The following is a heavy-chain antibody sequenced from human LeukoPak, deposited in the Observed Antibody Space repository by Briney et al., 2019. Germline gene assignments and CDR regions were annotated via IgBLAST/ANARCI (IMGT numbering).Heavy chain of an antibody. CDR2: INHSGST. D-gene: IGHD3-22*01. Sequence: SETLSLTCAVYGGSFSGYYWRWIRQPPGKGLEGIGEINHSGSTNYNPSLKSRVTISVDTSKNQFSLKLSCVTAADTVVYCCARGRTYYYDSSGPRILYYFDYWGQGTLVTVSS. CDR1: GGSFSGYY. J-gene: IGHJ4*02. V-gene: IGHV4-34*01. CDR3: ARGRTYYYDSSGPRILYYFDY.